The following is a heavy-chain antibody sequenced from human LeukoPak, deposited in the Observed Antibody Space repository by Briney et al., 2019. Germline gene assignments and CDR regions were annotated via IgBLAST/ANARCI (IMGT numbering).Heavy chain of an antibody. CDR1: GGTFSSYA. D-gene: IGHD2-15*01. CDR3: ARDNIRGYCSGGSCYDDAFDI. V-gene: IGHV1-69*04. J-gene: IGHJ3*02. Sequence: SVKVSCKASGGTFSSYAISWVRQAPGQGLEWMGRIIPILGIANYAQKFQGRVTITADKSTSTAYMELSSLRSEDTAVYYCARDNIRGYCSGGSCYDDAFDIWGLGTMVTVSS. CDR2: IIPILGIA.